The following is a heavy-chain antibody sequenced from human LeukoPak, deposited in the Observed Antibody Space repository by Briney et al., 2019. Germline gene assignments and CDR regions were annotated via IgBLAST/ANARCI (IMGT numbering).Heavy chain of an antibody. CDR3: AREGYYGSSGYTLFDY. CDR1: GGSISSGSYY. Sequence: SETLSLTCTVSGGSISSGSYYWSWIRQPAGKGLEWIGRIYTSGSTNYNPSLKSRVTISVDTSKNQFSLKLSSVTAADTAVYYCAREGYYGSSGYTLFDYWGQGTLVTVSS. V-gene: IGHV4-61*02. J-gene: IGHJ4*02. CDR2: IYTSGST. D-gene: IGHD3-22*01.